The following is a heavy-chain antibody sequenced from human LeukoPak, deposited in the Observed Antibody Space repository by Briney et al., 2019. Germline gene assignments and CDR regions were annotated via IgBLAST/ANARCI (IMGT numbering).Heavy chain of an antibody. V-gene: IGHV4-4*07. CDR2: IYTSGST. CDR1: GGSISSYY. Sequence: RTSETLSLTCTVSGGSISSYYWSWIRQPAGKVLEWIGRIYTSGSTNYNPSLKSRVTMSVDTSKNQFSLKLSSVTAADTAVYYCAREVAGYCSSTSCYRYYYYMDVWGKGTTVTISS. CDR3: AREVAGYCSSTSCYRYYYYMDV. D-gene: IGHD2-2*02. J-gene: IGHJ6*03.